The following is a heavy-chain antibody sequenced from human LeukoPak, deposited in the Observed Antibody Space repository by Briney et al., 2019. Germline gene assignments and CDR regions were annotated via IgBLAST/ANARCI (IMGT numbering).Heavy chain of an antibody. J-gene: IGHJ5*02. CDR3: ARLPSIAARKTRNWFDP. CDR2: INHSGSI. D-gene: IGHD6-6*01. CDR1: GGSFSGYY. V-gene: IGHV4-34*01. Sequence: SETLSLTCAVYGGSFSGYYWSWIRQPPGKGLEWIGEINHSGSINYNPSLKSRVTISVDTSKNQFSLKLSSVTAADTAVYYCARLPSIAARKTRNWFDPWGQGTLVTVPS.